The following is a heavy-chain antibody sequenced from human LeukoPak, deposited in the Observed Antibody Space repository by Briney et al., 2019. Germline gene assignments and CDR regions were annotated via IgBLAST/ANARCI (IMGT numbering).Heavy chain of an antibody. CDR2: IYSSGST. D-gene: IGHD2-15*01. J-gene: IGHJ3*02. CDR1: GGSISTYY. Sequence: PWETLSLTCTVSGGSISTYYWSWIRQPAGKGLEWIGHIYSSGSTNYNPSLKSRVAMSVDTSKNHFSLKLSSVTAADTAVYYCARHFDCSGGSCYRFDAFDIWGQGTMVIVSS. CDR3: ARHFDCSGGSCYRFDAFDI. V-gene: IGHV4-4*07.